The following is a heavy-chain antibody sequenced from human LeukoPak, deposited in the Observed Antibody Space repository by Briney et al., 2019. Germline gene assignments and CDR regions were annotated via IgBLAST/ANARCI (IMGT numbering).Heavy chain of an antibody. Sequence: PGGSLRLSCAASGFTFVDYPMHWVRQVPGKGLEWVSLTSADGATTYYADSVKGRFTISRDNSKTSLYLQMNSLRPEDTALYYCAKDYYWGQGTLVTVSS. CDR3: AKDYY. CDR1: GFTFVDYP. V-gene: IGHV3-43*02. CDR2: TSADGATT. J-gene: IGHJ4*02.